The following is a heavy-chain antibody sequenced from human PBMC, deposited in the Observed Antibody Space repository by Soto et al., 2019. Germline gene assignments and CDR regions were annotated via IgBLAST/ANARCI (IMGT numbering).Heavy chain of an antibody. CDR2: IYYTGST. CDR3: ARTMYCSGGSCYFGGFDY. Sequence: PSETLSLTCTVSGGSVSDANYYWSWIRQPPGKGLEWIAYIYYTGSTNYNPSLKSRVTISVDTFKNQFSLRLSSVTAADTAVYYCARTMYCSGGSCYFGGFDYWGQGTLVTVS. D-gene: IGHD2-15*01. V-gene: IGHV4-61*01. CDR1: GGSVSDANYY. J-gene: IGHJ4*02.